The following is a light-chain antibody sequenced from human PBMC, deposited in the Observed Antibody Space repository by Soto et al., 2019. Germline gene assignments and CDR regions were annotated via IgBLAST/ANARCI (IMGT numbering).Light chain of an antibody. J-gene: IGKJ1*01. CDR1: QSVSSN. V-gene: IGKV3D-15*02. CDR2: DAS. Sequence: EIVMMQSPATLSVSPWERATLCCRASQSVSSNLAWYQQKPGQAPRLLIYDASNRATGIPARFSGSGPGTDFTLTISSLEPEDFAVYYCQQYGVSPRTFGQGTKVEI. CDR3: QQYGVSPRT.